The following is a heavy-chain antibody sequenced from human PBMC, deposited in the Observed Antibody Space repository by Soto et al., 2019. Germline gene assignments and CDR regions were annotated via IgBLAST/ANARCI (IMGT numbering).Heavy chain of an antibody. CDR3: ARESFSASPNFFDY. Sequence: WGSLRLSCAPSGFAFSNYEMSWVRQAPGKGLEWVSYISLSGSTIYYADSVKGRFTISRDDAKNSLYLQMDSLRADDTAVYYCARESFSASPNFFDYWGQGTLVTVSS. CDR1: GFAFSNYE. CDR2: ISLSGSTI. D-gene: IGHD3-3*02. V-gene: IGHV3-48*03. J-gene: IGHJ4*02.